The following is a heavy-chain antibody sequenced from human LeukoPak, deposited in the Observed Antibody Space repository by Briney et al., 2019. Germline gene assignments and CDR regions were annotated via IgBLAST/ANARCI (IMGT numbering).Heavy chain of an antibody. CDR1: GYPFTSYG. CDR3: AREGDWELLRPLRY. CDR2: ISAYNGNT. V-gene: IGHV1-18*01. Sequence: ASVKVSCKTSGYPFTSYGLSWVRQAPGQGLEWMGWISAYNGNTNYAQKLQGRVTMTTDTSTSTAYMDLRSLRSDDTAVYYCAREGDWELLRPLRYWGQGTLVTVSS. J-gene: IGHJ4*02. D-gene: IGHD1-26*01.